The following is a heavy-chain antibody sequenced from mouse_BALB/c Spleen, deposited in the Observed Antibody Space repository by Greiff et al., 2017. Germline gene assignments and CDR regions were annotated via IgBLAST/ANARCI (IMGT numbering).Heavy chain of an antibody. CDR3: TRYGYGTDFDY. J-gene: IGHJ2*01. V-gene: IGHV1S81*02. CDR1: GYTFTSYY. D-gene: IGHD1-2*01. CDR2: INPSNGGT. Sequence: QVQLKESGAELVKPGASVKLSCKASGYTFTSYYMYWVKQRPGQGLEWIGEINPSNGGTNFNEKFKSKATLTVDKSSSTAYMQLSSLTSEDSAVYYCTRYGYGTDFDYWGQGTTLTVSS.